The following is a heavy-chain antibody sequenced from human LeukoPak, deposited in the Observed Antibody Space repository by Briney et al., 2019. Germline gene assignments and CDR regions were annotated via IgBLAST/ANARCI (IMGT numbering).Heavy chain of an antibody. CDR2: IRSKDHGGTT. CDR3: TRDPHYYHGNPHDF. CDR1: GFTFGDYA. V-gene: IGHV3-49*03. D-gene: IGHD4-23*01. J-gene: IGHJ4*02. Sequence: GGSLGLSCTASGFTFGDYALGWFRQAPGKGLEWLSFIRSKDHGGTTEYAASVKGRFTISRDDSNSIAYLQMNSLIIEDTAVYFCTRDPHYYHGNPHDFWGQGTRVTVSS.